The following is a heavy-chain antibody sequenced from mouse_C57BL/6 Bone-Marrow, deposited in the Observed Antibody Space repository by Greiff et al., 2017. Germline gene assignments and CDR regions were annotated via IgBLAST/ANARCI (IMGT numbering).Heavy chain of an antibody. CDR3: ARQIYFYAMDY. Sequence: QVQLQQLGAELVMPGASVKLSCKASGYTFTSYWMHWVKQRPGQGLEWIGEIDPSDSYTNYNQKFKGKSTLTVDKSSSTAYMQLSSLTSEDSAVYYCARQIYFYAMDYWGQGTSVTVSS. J-gene: IGHJ4*01. V-gene: IGHV1-69*01. CDR2: IDPSDSYT. CDR1: GYTFTSYW.